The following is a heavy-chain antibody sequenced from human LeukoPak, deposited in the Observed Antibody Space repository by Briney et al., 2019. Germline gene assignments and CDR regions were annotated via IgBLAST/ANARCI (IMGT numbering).Heavy chain of an antibody. Sequence: GTSVKVSCKASGFTFTSSAVQWVRQARGQRLEWIGWIVVGSGNTNYAQKFQERVTITRDMSTSTAYMELSSLRSEDTAVYYCAREGPGHYCDSWGQGTLVTASS. J-gene: IGHJ4*02. CDR1: GFTFTSSA. CDR2: IVVGSGNT. V-gene: IGHV1-58*01. CDR3: AREGPGHYCDS.